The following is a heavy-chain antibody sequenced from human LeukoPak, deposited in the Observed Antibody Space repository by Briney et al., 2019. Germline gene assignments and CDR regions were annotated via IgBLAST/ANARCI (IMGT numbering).Heavy chain of an antibody. CDR3: ATNVGYGSGNGGGD. Sequence: QAGGSLRLSCAASGFSIGHFWMSWLRQAPGKGLGWVANIKGDGSETYYADSVKGRFIISRDNAKRSLYLQMSGLRVEDSAEYYCATNVGYGSGNGGGDWGQGTVVSVSS. CDR2: IKGDGSET. D-gene: IGHD3-10*01. CDR1: GFSIGHFW. V-gene: IGHV3-7*01. J-gene: IGHJ4*02.